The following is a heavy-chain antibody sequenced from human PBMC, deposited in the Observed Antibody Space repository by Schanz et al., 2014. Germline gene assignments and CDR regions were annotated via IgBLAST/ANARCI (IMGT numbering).Heavy chain of an antibody. J-gene: IGHJ3*02. V-gene: IGHV3-66*01. D-gene: IGHD6-19*01. CDR2: IYSGGST. Sequence: VQLVESGGGLVKPGGSLRLSCAASGFTFSDYCMVWIRQAPGKGLEWVAVIYSGGSTFYTDSVKGRFTISRDNSKNTLYLQMNSLIAEDTAVYYCAKCIGWYGRCAFDIWGQGTMVTVSS. CDR3: AKCIGWYGRCAFDI. CDR1: GFTFSDYC.